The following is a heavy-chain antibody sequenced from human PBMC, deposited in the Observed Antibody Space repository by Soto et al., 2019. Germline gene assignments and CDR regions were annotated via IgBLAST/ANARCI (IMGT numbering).Heavy chain of an antibody. CDR3: ARDRLRGYDSSGFYS. Sequence: QVQLVQSGAELRKPGASVKVSCKASGYSFSSYGINWVRQAPGQGLEWMGWINTYNGNRNYAQKFEDRVTMTTATSTNTVYVELRSLKSDDAAICYCARDRLRGYDSSGFYSWGQGTLVTVSS. V-gene: IGHV1-18*01. J-gene: IGHJ4*02. CDR1: GYSFSSYG. CDR2: INTYNGNR. D-gene: IGHD3-22*01.